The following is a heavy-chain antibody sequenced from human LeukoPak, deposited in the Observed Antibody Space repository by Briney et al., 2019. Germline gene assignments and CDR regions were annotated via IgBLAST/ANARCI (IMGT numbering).Heavy chain of an antibody. Sequence: SETLSLTCTVSGGSISSYYWSWIRQPPGKGLEWIGYIYYSGSTNYNPSLKSRVTISVDTSKNQFSLKLSSVTAADTAVYYCASQGEGAAAAPLFDYWGQGTLVTVSS. CDR2: IYYSGST. D-gene: IGHD6-13*01. CDR1: GGSISSYY. V-gene: IGHV4-59*08. J-gene: IGHJ4*02. CDR3: ASQGEGAAAAPLFDY.